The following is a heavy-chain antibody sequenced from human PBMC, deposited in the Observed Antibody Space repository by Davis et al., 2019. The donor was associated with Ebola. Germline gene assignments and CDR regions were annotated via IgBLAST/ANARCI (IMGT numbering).Heavy chain of an antibody. J-gene: IGHJ3*02. Sequence: SETLSLTCAVYGGSFSGYYWSWIRQPPGKGLEWIGEINHSGSTNYNPSLKSRVTISVDTSKNQFSLKLSSVTAADTAVYYCARETLLVRSAFDIWGQETMVTVSS. V-gene: IGHV4-34*01. D-gene: IGHD2-21*01. CDR2: INHSGST. CDR3: ARETLLVRSAFDI. CDR1: GGSFSGYY.